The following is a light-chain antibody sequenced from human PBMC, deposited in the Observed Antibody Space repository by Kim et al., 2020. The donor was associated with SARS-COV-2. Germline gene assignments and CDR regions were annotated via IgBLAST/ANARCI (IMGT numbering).Light chain of an antibody. J-gene: IGLJ3*02. V-gene: IGLV2-23*02. CDR2: DVS. CDR1: SSDVGSYNL. Sequence: QSALTQPASVSGSPGQSITISCTGTSSDVGSYNLVSWYQQHPGKAPKLMIYDVSKRPSGVSNRFSGSKSGNTASLTISGLQAEDEADYYCCSYAGISTWVFGGGTQLTVL. CDR3: CSYAGISTWV.